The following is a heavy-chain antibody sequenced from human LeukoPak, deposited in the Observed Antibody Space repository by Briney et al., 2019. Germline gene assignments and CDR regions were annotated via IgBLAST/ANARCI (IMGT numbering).Heavy chain of an antibody. V-gene: IGHV4-59*08. CDR1: GGSISSYY. Sequence: KPSETLSLTCTVSGGSISSYYWSWIRQPPGKGLEWIGYIYYSGSTKYNPSLKSRVTISVDTSKNQFSLKLSSLTAADTAVYYCARGGSLTTVTTFDYWGQGILVTVSS. CDR3: ARGGSLTTVTTFDY. D-gene: IGHD4-17*01. CDR2: IYYSGST. J-gene: IGHJ4*02.